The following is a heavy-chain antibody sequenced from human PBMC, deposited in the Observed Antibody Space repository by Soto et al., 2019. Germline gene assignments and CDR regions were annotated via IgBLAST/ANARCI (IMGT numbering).Heavy chain of an antibody. Sequence: QVQLVQSGAEVKEPGASVKVSCKASGYTFTSSGISWVRQTPGQGLEWMGWISTSHGNTNFAQRFQDRVTMTTDTSTGTAYMELRSLRSDETAVYYCARDLGFCTSTGGSRRWFDPWGQGTLVTVSS. D-gene: IGHD2-8*01. CDR2: ISTSHGNT. J-gene: IGHJ5*02. CDR3: ARDLGFCTSTGGSRRWFDP. V-gene: IGHV1-18*01. CDR1: GYTFTSSG.